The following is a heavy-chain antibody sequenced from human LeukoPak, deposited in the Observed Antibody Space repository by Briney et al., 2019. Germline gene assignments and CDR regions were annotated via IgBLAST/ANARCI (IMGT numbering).Heavy chain of an antibody. V-gene: IGHV3-15*01. D-gene: IGHD3-22*01. Sequence: GGSLRLSCAASGSTFSSYSMNWVRQAPGKGLEWVGRIKSKTDGGTTDYAAPVKGRFTISRDDSKNTLYLQMNSLKTEDTAVYYCTTAYYYDSSGYYPYYFDYWGQGTLVTVSS. CDR2: IKSKTDGGTT. CDR3: TTAYYYDSSGYYPYYFDY. CDR1: GSTFSSYS. J-gene: IGHJ4*02.